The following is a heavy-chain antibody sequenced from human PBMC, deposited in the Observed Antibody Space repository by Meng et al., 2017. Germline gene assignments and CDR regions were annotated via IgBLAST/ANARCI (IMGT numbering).Heavy chain of an antibody. CDR1: GFTFSSYS. Sequence: PVMDAGGDLVKPGGSLRLSCAASGFTFSSYSMHWVRQAPGKGLEWVAVISYDGSNKYYADSVKGRFTISRDNSKNTLYLQMNSLRAEDTAVYYCARDAFETATGSVGVDYWGQGTLVTVSS. CDR2: ISYDGSNK. J-gene: IGHJ4*02. V-gene: IGHV3-30*01. CDR3: ARDAFETATGSVGVDY. D-gene: IGHD3-10*01.